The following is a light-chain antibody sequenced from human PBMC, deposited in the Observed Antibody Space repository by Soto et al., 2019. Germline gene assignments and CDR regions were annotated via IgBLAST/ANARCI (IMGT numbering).Light chain of an antibody. J-gene: IGKJ5*01. Sequence: ETVMTQSPATLSVSPGERATLSCRASQTISSNLAWYQQKPGQAPRLLMFRTSTRATGIPARFSGSGSGTEFNITISSLQSEDFALYYCQQRSNWPITFGQGTRLEIK. CDR1: QTISSN. V-gene: IGKV3-15*01. CDR2: RTS. CDR3: QQRSNWPIT.